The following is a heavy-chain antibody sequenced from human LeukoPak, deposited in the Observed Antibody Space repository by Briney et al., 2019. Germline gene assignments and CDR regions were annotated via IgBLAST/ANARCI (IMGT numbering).Heavy chain of an antibody. Sequence: GGSLRPSCAASGFTARDFWMAWVRQAPGKGLEWVAHIKEDRTADYYVDSVKGRFTISKDDGKNSLHLQMNSLRVEDTAVYYCVRGGWELDYWGQGTLVTVSS. CDR3: VRGGWELDY. V-gene: IGHV3-7*01. CDR2: IKEDRTAD. D-gene: IGHD4-23*01. CDR1: GFTARDFW. J-gene: IGHJ4*02.